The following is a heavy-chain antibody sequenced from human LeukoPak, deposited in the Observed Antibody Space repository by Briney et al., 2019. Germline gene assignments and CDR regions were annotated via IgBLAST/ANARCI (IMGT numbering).Heavy chain of an antibody. Sequence: ASVKVSCKASGYTFTSYGISWVRQAPGQGLEWMGGIIPIFGTANYAQKFQGRVTITADESTSTAYMELSSLRSEDAAVYYCARYYYDSSGKDFDYWGQGTLVTVSS. CDR3: ARYYYDSSGKDFDY. CDR1: GYTFTSYG. V-gene: IGHV1-69*13. J-gene: IGHJ4*02. D-gene: IGHD3-22*01. CDR2: IIPIFGTA.